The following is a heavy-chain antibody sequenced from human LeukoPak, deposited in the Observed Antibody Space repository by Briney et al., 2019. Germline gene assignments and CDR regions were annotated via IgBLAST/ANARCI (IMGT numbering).Heavy chain of an antibody. CDR1: GYAFTGYY. J-gene: IGHJ5*02. CDR2: INPNSGGT. Sequence: GASVKVSCKASGYAFTGYYMHWVRQAPGQGLEWMGRINPNSGGTNYAQKFQGRVTMTRDTSISTAYMELSRLRSDDTAVYYCARVRPRWVYAIDRENWFDPWGQGTLVTVSS. D-gene: IGHD2-8*01. CDR3: ARVRPRWVYAIDRENWFDP. V-gene: IGHV1-2*06.